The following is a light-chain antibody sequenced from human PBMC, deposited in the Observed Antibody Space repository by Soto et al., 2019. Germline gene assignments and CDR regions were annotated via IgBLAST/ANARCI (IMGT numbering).Light chain of an antibody. CDR3: SSYTSGSTYV. J-gene: IGLJ1*01. CDR2: EVS. CDR1: SSYVGSYNR. V-gene: IGLV2-18*02. Sequence: QSALTQPPSVSGSPGQSVAISCTGTSSYVGSYNRVSWYQQPPGTAPKVMIYEVSNRPSGVPDRFSASKSGNTASLTISGLQAEDEADYSCSSYTSGSTYVFGTGTKVTVL.